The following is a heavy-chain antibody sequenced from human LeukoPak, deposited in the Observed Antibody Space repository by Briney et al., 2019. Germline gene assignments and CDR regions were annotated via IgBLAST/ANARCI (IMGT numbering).Heavy chain of an antibody. D-gene: IGHD2-15*01. V-gene: IGHV3-30*02. Sequence: GGSLRLSCAASGFTFSSYGMHWVRQAPGKGLEWVAFIWYDGSNKYYADSVKGRFTISRDNSRNTLFLQMNSLRAEDTAVYYCATDRATQYFDYWGQGTLVSVSS. CDR3: ATDRATQYFDY. J-gene: IGHJ4*02. CDR2: IWYDGSNK. CDR1: GFTFSSYG.